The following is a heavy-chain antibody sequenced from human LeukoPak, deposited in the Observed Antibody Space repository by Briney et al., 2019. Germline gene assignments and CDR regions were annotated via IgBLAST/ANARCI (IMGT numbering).Heavy chain of an antibody. J-gene: IGHJ5*02. V-gene: IGHV1-2*02. CDR3: AKDLRYSTSWSSGWFGP. D-gene: IGHD2-2*01. CDR2: VNPKSGGT. Sequence: ASLKVSCKASGYTFTDYYMHWVRQAPGQGLQWMGWVNPKSGGTNYAQMFQGRVTMTRDTSISIAYMELSRLRSDDTAVYYCAKDLRYSTSWSSGWFGPWGQGTLVTVSS. CDR1: GYTFTDYY.